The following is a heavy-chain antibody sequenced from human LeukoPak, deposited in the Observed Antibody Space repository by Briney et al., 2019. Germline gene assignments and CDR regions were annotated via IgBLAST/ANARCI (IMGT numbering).Heavy chain of an antibody. CDR1: GFRFSSYT. D-gene: IGHD3-16*01. CDR2: ISGSSSFI. CDR3: ARDRLELWVTYYYYYMDV. Sequence: GGSLRLSCAASGFRFSSYTMSWVRQAPGKGLEWVSSISGSSSFIYYADSVKGRFTISRDNARNSVYLQMNSLRDDDTAVYYCARDRLELWVTYYYYYMDVWGKGTTVTVSS. J-gene: IGHJ6*03. V-gene: IGHV3-21*01.